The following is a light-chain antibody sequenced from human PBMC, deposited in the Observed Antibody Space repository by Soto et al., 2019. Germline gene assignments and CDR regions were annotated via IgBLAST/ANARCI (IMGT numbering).Light chain of an antibody. Sequence: EIVLTQSPGTLSLSPGERATLSCRASQSLTSTYLAWYQQKPGQAPRLLIYGASSMATGIPDRFSGSGSGTDFTLTISILEPEDFAIYSCQQYESSPPSYTFGQGTKLEIK. CDR2: GAS. V-gene: IGKV3-20*01. CDR3: QQYESSPPSYT. J-gene: IGKJ2*01. CDR1: QSLTSTY.